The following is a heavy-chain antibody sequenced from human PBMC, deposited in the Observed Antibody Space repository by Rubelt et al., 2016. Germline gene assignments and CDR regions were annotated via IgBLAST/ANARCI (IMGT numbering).Heavy chain of an antibody. V-gene: IGHV4-34*01. Sequence: QVQLRESGPGLVKPSETLSLTCTVSVGSLSRYYWNWLRLPPGKGLEWIGEITHSGSTNHNSSLKSRVTISVDTTKNQFSLKRGPWTAADTAVYYWARGRGLLDGDYVDYWGQGTLVTVSS. CDR1: VGSLSRYY. CDR3: ARGRGLLDGDYVDY. J-gene: IGHJ4*02. CDR2: ITHSGST. D-gene: IGHD3/OR15-3a*01.